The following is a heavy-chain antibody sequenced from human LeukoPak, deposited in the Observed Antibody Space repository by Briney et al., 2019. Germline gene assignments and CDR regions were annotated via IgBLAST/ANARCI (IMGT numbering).Heavy chain of an antibody. CDR2: ISGSSSSI. V-gene: IGHV3-21*01. J-gene: IGHJ5*02. D-gene: IGHD3-10*01. Sequence: GGSLRLSCAASGFTFSSYSMNWVRQAPGKGLEWVSYISGSSSSIYYADSVKGRFTISRDNAKNSLYLQMNSLRAEDTAVYYCARHSGIYYDPWGQGTLVTVSS. CDR1: GFTFSSYS. CDR3: ARHSGIYYDP.